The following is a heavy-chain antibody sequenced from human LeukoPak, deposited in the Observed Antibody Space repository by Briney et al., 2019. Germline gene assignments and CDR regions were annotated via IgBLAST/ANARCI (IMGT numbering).Heavy chain of an antibody. Sequence: PGESLRLSCAASGFTFSIYWMSWVRQAPGKGLEWVANINQDGSERYYLDSVKGRFTISRDNAKNSLYVQMNSLRAEDTAVYYCARGYSGWYDNWGPGTLVTVSS. CDR3: ARGYSGWYDN. D-gene: IGHD1-26*01. V-gene: IGHV3-7*03. CDR1: GFTFSIYW. CDR2: INQDGSER. J-gene: IGHJ5*02.